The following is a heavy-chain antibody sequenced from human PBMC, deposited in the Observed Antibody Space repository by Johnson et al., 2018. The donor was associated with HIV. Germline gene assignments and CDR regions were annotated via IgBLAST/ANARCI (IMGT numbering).Heavy chain of an antibody. D-gene: IGHD3-10*01. CDR2: ISGSGGST. CDR3: ARDIMRAGSYYDAFDI. V-gene: IGHV3-23*04. J-gene: IGHJ3*02. CDR1: GFTFSSYA. Sequence: VQLVESGGGLVEPGGSLRLSCAASGFTFSSYAMSWVRQAPGKGLEWVSAISGSGGSTYYADSVKGRFTISRDNSKNTLYLQMKSLRAEDTAVYYCARDIMRAGSYYDAFDIWGQGTMVTVSS.